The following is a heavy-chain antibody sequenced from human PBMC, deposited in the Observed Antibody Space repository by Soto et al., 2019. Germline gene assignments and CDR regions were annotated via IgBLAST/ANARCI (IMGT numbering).Heavy chain of an antibody. J-gene: IGHJ5*01. D-gene: IGHD3-10*01. CDR1: GFTFSSYT. V-gene: IGHV3-21*01. CDR3: ARDILTGGAYPDS. Sequence: GGSLRLSCAASGFTFSSYTMNWVRQAPGKGLEWISSISSGSSYIYYAGSVKGRFTISRDNAKNSLFLQMNSLRADDTAVYYCARDILTGGAYPDSWGQGTKVTVSS. CDR2: ISSGSSYI.